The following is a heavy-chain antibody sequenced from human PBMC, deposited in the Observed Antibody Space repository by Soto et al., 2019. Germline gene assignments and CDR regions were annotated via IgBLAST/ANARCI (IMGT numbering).Heavy chain of an antibody. CDR1: GYTFTSYY. D-gene: IGHD2-15*01. Sequence: ASVKVSCKASGYTFTSYYMHWVRQAPGQGLEWMGIINPSGGSTSYAQKFQGRVTMTRDTSTSTVYMELSSLRSDDTAVYYCARVMSGGHSDYWGQGTLVTVSS. J-gene: IGHJ4*02. V-gene: IGHV1-46*01. CDR3: ARVMSGGHSDY. CDR2: INPSGGST.